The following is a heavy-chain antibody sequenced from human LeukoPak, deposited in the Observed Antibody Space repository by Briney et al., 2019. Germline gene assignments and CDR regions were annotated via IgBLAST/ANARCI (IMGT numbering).Heavy chain of an antibody. Sequence: PSETLSLTCTVSGGSVSGYYWSWIRQPPGKGLEWIGYIFYSGSTNYNPSLKSRVSISVDTSKNQFSLKLSSVTAADTAVYYCARLASSSWLGYFDYWGQGTLVTVSS. CDR3: ARLASSSWLGYFDY. CDR1: GGSVSGYY. D-gene: IGHD6-13*01. J-gene: IGHJ4*02. CDR2: IFYSGST. V-gene: IGHV4-59*08.